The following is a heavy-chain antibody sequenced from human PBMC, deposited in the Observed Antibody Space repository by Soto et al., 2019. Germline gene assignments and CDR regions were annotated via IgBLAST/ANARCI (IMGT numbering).Heavy chain of an antibody. CDR3: ARGGGIAVAGTHLDY. Sequence: PGGSLRLSCAASGFTFSSYGMHWVRQAPGKGLEWVAVIWYDGSNKNYADSVKGRFTISRDNSKNTLYLQMSSLRAEDTAVYYCARGGGIAVAGTHLDYWGQGTLVTSPQ. CDR2: IWYDGSNK. V-gene: IGHV3-33*01. CDR1: GFTFSSYG. J-gene: IGHJ4*02. D-gene: IGHD6-19*01.